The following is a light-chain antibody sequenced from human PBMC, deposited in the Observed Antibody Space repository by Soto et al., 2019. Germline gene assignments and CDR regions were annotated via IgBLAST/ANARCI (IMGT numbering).Light chain of an antibody. CDR3: QQYRNWPLT. CDR1: QSVGNN. V-gene: IGKV3-15*01. Sequence: EIVMTQSPATLSVSPGERATLSCRASQSVGNNLAWYRQKSGQAPRLLIYGASTRATGIPARFSGSGSVTEFTLTIDSLQSDDFAVYLCQQYRNWPLTFGGGTKVEIK. J-gene: IGKJ4*01. CDR2: GAS.